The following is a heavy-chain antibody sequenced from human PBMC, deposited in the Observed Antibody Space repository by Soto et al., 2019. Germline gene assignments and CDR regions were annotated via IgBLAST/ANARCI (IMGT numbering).Heavy chain of an antibody. CDR2: IYWDDDK. D-gene: IGHD1-26*01. CDR1: GFSLSASGVG. V-gene: IGHV2-5*02. J-gene: IGHJ4*02. CDR3: AHTSGSQFAGY. Sequence: QITLKESGPPLVKPTQTLMLTCTFSGFSLSASGVGVGWIRQPPGKALEWLALIYWDDDKSYSPSLKSRLTITKDTSKNQVVLTMTNMDPVDTATYYCAHTSGSQFAGYWGQGTLVTVSS.